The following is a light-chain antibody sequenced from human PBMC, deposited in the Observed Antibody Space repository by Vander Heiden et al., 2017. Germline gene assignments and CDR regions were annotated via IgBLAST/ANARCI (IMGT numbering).Light chain of an antibody. Sequence: DIQMTQSQSSLSASVGDRVTITCLASQSISSYLNGYHQEPGKAPKLPIYAASSLQSGVPSRFSGSGSGSEFTLTSRRLQPEDFATYYCQQSDSTPWTFGQGTKVEIK. CDR1: QSISSY. V-gene: IGKV1-39*01. J-gene: IGKJ1*01. CDR3: QQSDSTPWT. CDR2: AAS.